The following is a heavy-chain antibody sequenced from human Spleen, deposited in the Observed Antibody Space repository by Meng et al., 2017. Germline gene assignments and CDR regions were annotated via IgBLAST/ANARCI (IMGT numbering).Heavy chain of an antibody. CDR3: ARDVHGQSIAAADNYYYGMDV. V-gene: IGHV3-74*01. CDR1: GFTFSSYW. D-gene: IGHD6-13*01. CDR2: INSDGSST. Sequence: GGSLRLSCAASGFTFSSYWMHWVRQAPGKGLVWVSRINSDGSSTSYADSVKGRFTISRDNAKNTLYLQMNSLRAEDTAVYYCARDVHGQSIAAADNYYYGMDVWGQGTTVTVSS. J-gene: IGHJ6*02.